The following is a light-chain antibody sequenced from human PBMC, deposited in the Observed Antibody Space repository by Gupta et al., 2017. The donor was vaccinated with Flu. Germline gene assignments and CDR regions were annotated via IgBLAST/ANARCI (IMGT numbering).Light chain of an antibody. Sequence: PAFMYASVGDSVTIPCRASQWIRKFLYWYQQKPGKAPQLLIYDASTRESGVPSRFSGSGCGTDFTLTINSRQPEDFANYYCQQRHSTPWPFGQGTKVEIK. J-gene: IGKJ1*01. CDR2: DAS. CDR3: QQRHSTPWP. V-gene: IGKV1-39*01. CDR1: QWIRKF.